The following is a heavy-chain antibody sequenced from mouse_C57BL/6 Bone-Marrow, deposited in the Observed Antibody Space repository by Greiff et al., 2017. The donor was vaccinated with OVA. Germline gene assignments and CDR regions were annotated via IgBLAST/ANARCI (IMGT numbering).Heavy chain of an antibody. CDR1: GYTFTSYD. CDR3: ARRGKGAMDY. CDR2: IYPRDGST. D-gene: IGHD1-1*02. Sequence: QVQLKESGPELVKPGASVKLSCKASGYTFTSYDINWVKQRPGQGLEWIGWIYPRDGSTKYNEKFKGKATLTVDTSSSTAYMELHSLTSGDSAVYFCARRGKGAMDYWGQGTSVTVSS. V-gene: IGHV1-85*01. J-gene: IGHJ4*01.